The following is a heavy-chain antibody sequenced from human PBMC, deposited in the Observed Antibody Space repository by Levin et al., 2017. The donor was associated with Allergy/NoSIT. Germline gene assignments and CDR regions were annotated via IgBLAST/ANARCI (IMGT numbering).Heavy chain of an antibody. V-gene: IGHV3-15*01. J-gene: IGHJ4*02. CDR2: IKSKTDGGTT. CDR1: GFTFSNAW. CDR3: TTDLAGAVPYYFDY. D-gene: IGHD1-26*01. Sequence: PGGSLRLSCAASGFTFSNAWMSWVRQAPGKGLEWVGRIKSKTDGGTTDYAAPVKGRFTISRDDSKNTLYLQMNSLKTEDTAVYYCTTDLAGAVPYYFDYWGQGTLVTVSS.